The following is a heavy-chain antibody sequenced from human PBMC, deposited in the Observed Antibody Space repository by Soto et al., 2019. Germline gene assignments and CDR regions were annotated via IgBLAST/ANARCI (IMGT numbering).Heavy chain of an antibody. V-gene: IGHV3-23*01. D-gene: IGHD3-16*02. J-gene: IGHJ4*02. CDR1: GFTFSSYA. CDR3: AKSEYYDYSWGSYRYTVFGY. Sequence: EVQLLESGGGLVQPGGSLRLSCAASGFTFSSYAMSWVRQAPGKGLEWVSAISGSGGSTYYADSVKGRFTISRDNSKNKLYLQMNSLIAEDTAVYYCAKSEYYDYSWGSYRYTVFGYWGQGTLVTVSS. CDR2: ISGSGGST.